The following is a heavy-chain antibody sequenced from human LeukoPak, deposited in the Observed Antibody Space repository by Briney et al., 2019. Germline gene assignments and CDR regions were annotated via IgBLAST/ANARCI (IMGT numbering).Heavy chain of an antibody. Sequence: SVNVSCKVSGGTFSSYSISWVRQAPGQGLEWIGWIIPILSTTNYAHKYQGRATITTDESTSTAFMELSSLRSEDTAVYYCGRVGTPFWSGHYYMDVWGKGTTVTVSS. CDR3: GRVGTPFWSGHYYMDV. V-gene: IGHV1-69*05. D-gene: IGHD3-3*01. J-gene: IGHJ6*03. CDR1: GGTFSSYS. CDR2: IIPILSTT.